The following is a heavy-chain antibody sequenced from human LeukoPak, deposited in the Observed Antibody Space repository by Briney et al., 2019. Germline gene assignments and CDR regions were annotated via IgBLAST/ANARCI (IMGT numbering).Heavy chain of an antibody. V-gene: IGHV3-23*01. D-gene: IGHD3-9*01. CDR1: GFTFSSYG. Sequence: GGSLRLSCAASGFTFSSYGMSWVRQAPGKGLGWVSAISGSGGSTYYADSVKGRFTISRDNSKNTLYLQMNSLRAEDTAVYYCAKAELRYFDWLLYPLGYWGQGTLVTVSS. J-gene: IGHJ4*02. CDR3: AKAELRYFDWLLYPLGY. CDR2: ISGSGGST.